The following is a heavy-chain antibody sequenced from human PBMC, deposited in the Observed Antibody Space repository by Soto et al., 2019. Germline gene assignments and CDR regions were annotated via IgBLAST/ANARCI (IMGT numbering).Heavy chain of an antibody. CDR3: VRTSLVVAAATREDY. CDR1: GFTFSSYW. V-gene: IGHV3-74*01. D-gene: IGHD2-15*01. Sequence: GGSLRLSCAASGFTFSSYWMHWVRQAPGKGLVWVSRINSDGGSTSYADSVKGRFTISRDNAKNTLYLQMNSLRAEDTAVYYCVRTSLVVAAATREDYWGQGTLVTVSS. J-gene: IGHJ4*02. CDR2: INSDGGST.